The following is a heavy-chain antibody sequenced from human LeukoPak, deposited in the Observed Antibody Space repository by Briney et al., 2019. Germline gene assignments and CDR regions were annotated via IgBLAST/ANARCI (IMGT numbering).Heavy chain of an antibody. CDR3: ARVPRTFNSGTTTFGY. CDR2: ISVYNGNT. D-gene: IGHD1-26*01. V-gene: IGHV1-18*01. CDR1: GYTFTSYG. J-gene: IGHJ4*02. Sequence: ASVKVSCKASGYTFTSYGISWVRQAPGQGLEWLGWISVYNGNTNYAQNLQGRITMTTDTSTSTAYMELRSLGSDDTAVYYCARVPRTFNSGTTTFGYWGQGTLVTVSS.